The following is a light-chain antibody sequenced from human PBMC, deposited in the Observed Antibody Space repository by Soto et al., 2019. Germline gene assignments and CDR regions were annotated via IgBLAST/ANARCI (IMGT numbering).Light chain of an antibody. CDR2: AAS. CDR1: QSVSNNW. V-gene: IGKV3-20*01. J-gene: IGKJ2*01. Sequence: EIVLTQSPDTLSLSPGERATLSCRASQSVSNNWLAWYQQKPGQAPRLLIYAASSRPGGIPDKFSGSGSGTDVNLTINRLEPEDFAVYYFQQYGTSPYTFAQGTKLEI. CDR3: QQYGTSPYT.